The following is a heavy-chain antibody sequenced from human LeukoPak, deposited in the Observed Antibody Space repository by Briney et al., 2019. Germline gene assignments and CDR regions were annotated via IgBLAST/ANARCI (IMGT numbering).Heavy chain of an antibody. CDR3: AKLGNNYFDY. CDR2: ISGSGGGT. CDR1: GFTFSGYA. V-gene: IGHV3-23*01. D-gene: IGHD1/OR15-1a*01. Sequence: GGSLRLSCAASGFTFSGYAMSWVRQAPGKGLGWVSAISGSGGGTYYADSVKGRFTISRDNSKNTLYLQMNSLRAEDTAVYYCAKLGNNYFDYWGQGTLVTVSS. J-gene: IGHJ4*02.